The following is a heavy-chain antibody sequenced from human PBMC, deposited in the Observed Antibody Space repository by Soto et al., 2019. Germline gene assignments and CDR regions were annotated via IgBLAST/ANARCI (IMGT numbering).Heavy chain of an antibody. CDR2: ISGNGGST. CDR1: GCTFSSND. J-gene: IGHJ4*02. CDR3: ARDYCPGGVCYTIFDY. V-gene: IGHV3-64*01. Sequence: GGSLRLSCAAAGCTFSSNDMNWVRQGPGTGLEYVAGISGNGGSTHYANSVKGRFTISRDNSKSTLYLQMGSLRAEDMAVYYCARDYCPGGVCYTIFDYWGQGTLVTVSS. D-gene: IGHD2-8*02.